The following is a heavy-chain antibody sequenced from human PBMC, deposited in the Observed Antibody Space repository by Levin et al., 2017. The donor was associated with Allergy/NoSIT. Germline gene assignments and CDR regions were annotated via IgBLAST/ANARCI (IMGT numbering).Heavy chain of an antibody. V-gene: IGHV3-30-3*01. CDR2: ISYDGSNK. D-gene: IGHD3-22*01. Sequence: LSLPCAASGFTFRSYAMHWVRQAPGKGLEWVAVISYDGSNKYYADSVKGRFTISRDNSKNTLYLQMNSLRAEDTAVYYCARAPYDSSGYYYYWGQGTLVTVSS. J-gene: IGHJ4*02. CDR3: ARAPYDSSGYYYY. CDR1: GFTFRSYA.